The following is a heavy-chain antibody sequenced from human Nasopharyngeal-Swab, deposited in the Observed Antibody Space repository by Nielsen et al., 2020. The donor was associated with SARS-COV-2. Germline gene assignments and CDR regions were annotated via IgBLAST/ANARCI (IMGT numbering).Heavy chain of an antibody. V-gene: IGHV5-10-1*01. Sequence: VRQMPGKVLEWMGRIDPSDSYTNYSPSFQGHVTISADKSISTAYLQWSSLKASDTAMYYCARHPYYDSSGYSPLYFDYWGQGTLVTVSS. J-gene: IGHJ4*02. D-gene: IGHD3-22*01. CDR2: IDPSDSYT. CDR3: ARHPYYDSSGYSPLYFDY.